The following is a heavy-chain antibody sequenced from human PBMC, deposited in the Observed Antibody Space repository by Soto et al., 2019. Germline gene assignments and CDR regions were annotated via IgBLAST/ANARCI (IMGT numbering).Heavy chain of an antibody. Sequence: QVQLVESGGGVVQPGRSLRLSCAASGFTFSSYGMHWVRQAPGKGLEWVAVIWYDGSNKYYADSVKGRFTISRDNSKNALYLQMNSLRAEETAVYYCASESPFDHWCQGALVTVSS. CDR1: GFTFSSYG. CDR3: ASESPFDH. J-gene: IGHJ5*02. CDR2: IWYDGSNK. V-gene: IGHV3-33*01.